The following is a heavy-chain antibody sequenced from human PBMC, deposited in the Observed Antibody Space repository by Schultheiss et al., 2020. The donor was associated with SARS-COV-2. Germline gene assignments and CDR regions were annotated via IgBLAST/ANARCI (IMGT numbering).Heavy chain of an antibody. Sequence: GESLKISCAASGFTVSSNYMSWVRQAPGKGLEWVSVIYSGGSTYYADSVKGRFTISRHNSKNTLYLQMNSLRAEDTAVYYCARSLGVWFDPWGQGTLVTVSS. CDR2: IYSGGST. J-gene: IGHJ5*02. CDR1: GFTVSSNY. D-gene: IGHD3-10*01. V-gene: IGHV3-53*04. CDR3: ARSLGVWFDP.